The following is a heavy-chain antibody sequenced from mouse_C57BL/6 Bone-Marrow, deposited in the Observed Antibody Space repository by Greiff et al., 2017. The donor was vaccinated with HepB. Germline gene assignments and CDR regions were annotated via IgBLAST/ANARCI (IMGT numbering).Heavy chain of an antibody. CDR3: ARRGLRSYYAMDY. CDR2: IWSGGST. D-gene: IGHD1-1*01. V-gene: IGHV2-2*01. J-gene: IGHJ4*01. CDR1: GFSLTSYG. Sequence: QVHVKQSGPGLVQPSQSLSITCTVSGFSLTSYGVHWVRQSPGKGLEWLGVIWSGGSTDYNAAFISRLSISKDNSKSQVFFKMNSLQADDTAIYYCARRGLRSYYAMDYWGQGTSVTVSS.